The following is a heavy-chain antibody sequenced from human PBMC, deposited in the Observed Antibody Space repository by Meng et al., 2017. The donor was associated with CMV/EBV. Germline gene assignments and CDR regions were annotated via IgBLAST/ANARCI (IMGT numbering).Heavy chain of an antibody. D-gene: IGHD2-2*01. J-gene: IGHJ5*02. CDR2: IIPIFGTA. CDR3: ARDSTTLNIVVVPAAIRSHASWLDP. V-gene: IGHV1-69*05. Sequence: ISWVLQAPGQGLEWMGGIIPIFGTANYAQKFQGRVTITTDESTSTAYMGLSSLRSEDTAVYYCARDSTTLNIVVVPAAIRSHASWLDPWGQGTLVTVSS.